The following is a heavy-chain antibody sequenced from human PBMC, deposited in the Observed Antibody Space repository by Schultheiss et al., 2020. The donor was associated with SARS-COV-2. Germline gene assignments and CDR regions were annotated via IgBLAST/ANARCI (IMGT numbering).Heavy chain of an antibody. V-gene: IGHV1-2*04. J-gene: IGHJ6*02. D-gene: IGHD6-19*01. Sequence: ASVKVSCKASGGTFSSYVISWVRQAPGQGLEWMGWINPNSGGTNYAQKFQGWVTMTRDTSISTAYMELSRLRSDDTAVYYCARDQKRKNTIAVAAAGVWGQGTTVTVSS. CDR2: INPNSGGT. CDR1: GGTFSSYV. CDR3: ARDQKRKNTIAVAAAGV.